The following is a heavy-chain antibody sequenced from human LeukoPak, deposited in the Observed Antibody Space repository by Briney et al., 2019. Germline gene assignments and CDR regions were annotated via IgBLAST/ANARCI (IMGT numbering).Heavy chain of an antibody. V-gene: IGHV1-18*01. J-gene: IGHJ6*03. CDR1: GYTFTSYG. Sequence: KPGASVKVSCRASGYTFTSYGISWVRQAPGQGLEWKGWISAYNGNTNYAQKLQGRVTMTTDTSTSTAYMELRSLRSDDTAVYYCARDRPYGGNDLYYYYYYMDVWGKGSTVTVSS. CDR2: ISAYNGNT. CDR3: ARDRPYGGNDLYYYYYYMDV. D-gene: IGHD4-23*01.